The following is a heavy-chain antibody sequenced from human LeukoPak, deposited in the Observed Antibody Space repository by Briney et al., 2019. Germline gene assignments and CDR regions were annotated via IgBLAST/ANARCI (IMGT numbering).Heavy chain of an antibody. CDR1: GFPFSTYW. J-gene: IGHJ4*02. D-gene: IGHD6-19*01. CDR2: INQDGTEK. V-gene: IGHV3-7*01. CDR3: TTVTIARGEADY. Sequence: GGSLRLSCAASGFPFSTYWMSWVRQAPGKGLEWVANINQDGTEKYYVDSVKGRFTISRDNSKNTLFLQMNSLRSEDTAAVAVTTVTIARGEADYWGQGTLVTVSS.